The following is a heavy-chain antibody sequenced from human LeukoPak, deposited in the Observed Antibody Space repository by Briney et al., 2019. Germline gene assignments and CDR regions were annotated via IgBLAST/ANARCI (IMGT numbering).Heavy chain of an antibody. D-gene: IGHD2-15*01. Sequence: SETLSLTCTVSGVSISSNCWSWIRQPPGKGLEWIGYIYHSGSAYYNPSLKSRVTISVDTSKNQFSLKLSSVTAADTAVYYCARASGFGSSGGLGGFDYWGQGTLVTVSS. CDR3: ARASGFGSSGGLGGFDY. J-gene: IGHJ4*02. V-gene: IGHV4-4*09. CDR1: GVSISSNC. CDR2: IYHSGSA.